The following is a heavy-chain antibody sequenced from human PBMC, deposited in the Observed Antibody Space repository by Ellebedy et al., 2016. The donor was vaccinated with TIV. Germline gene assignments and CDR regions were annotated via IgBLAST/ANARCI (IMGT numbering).Heavy chain of an antibody. CDR2: IYSSGSI. D-gene: IGHD4-17*01. CDR3: ARHHGDYFDY. CDR1: GGSISSYY. J-gene: IGHJ4*02. Sequence: MPSETLSPTCPVPGGSISSYYWSWTRQPPGKGLEWIGYIYSSGSINYNPSLKSRVTISVDTSKNQFSLKLSSVTAADTAVYYCARHHGDYFDYWGQGTLVTVSS. V-gene: IGHV4-59*08.